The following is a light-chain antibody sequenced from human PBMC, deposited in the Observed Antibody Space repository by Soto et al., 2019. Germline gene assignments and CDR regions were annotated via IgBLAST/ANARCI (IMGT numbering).Light chain of an antibody. CDR2: TNN. CDR1: SSKIGTST. V-gene: IGLV1-44*01. Sequence: QSVLTQPPSASGTPGQRVTISCSGRSSKIGTSTVNWYQQLPGTAPKLLIYTNNQRPSGVPDRFSGSKSGTSASLAISGLQSEDEADYYCAAWDDSLNGHVFGTGTKVTVL. CDR3: AAWDDSLNGHV. J-gene: IGLJ1*01.